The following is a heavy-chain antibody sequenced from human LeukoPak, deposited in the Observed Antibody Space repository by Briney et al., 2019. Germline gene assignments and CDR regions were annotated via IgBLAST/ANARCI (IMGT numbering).Heavy chain of an antibody. J-gene: IGHJ3*02. Sequence: GASVKVSFKASGGTFSSYAISWVRQAPGQGLEWMGGIIPIFGAANYAQKFQGRVTITADESTSTAYMELSSLRSEDTAVYYCARVKSSSVDAFDIWGQGTMVTVSS. CDR3: ARVKSSSVDAFDI. CDR1: GGTFSSYA. CDR2: IIPIFGAA. V-gene: IGHV1-69*13. D-gene: IGHD1-26*01.